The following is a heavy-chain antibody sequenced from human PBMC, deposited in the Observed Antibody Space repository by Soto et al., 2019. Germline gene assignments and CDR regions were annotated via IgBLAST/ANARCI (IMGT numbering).Heavy chain of an antibody. CDR1: GFTFSSYS. V-gene: IGHV3-21*01. Sequence: EVQLVESGGGLVKPGGSLRLSCAASGFTFSSYSMNWVRQAPGKGLEWVSSISSSSSYIYYADSVKGRFTISRDNAKNSLYLQMNSRRAEDTAVYYCAREPRAAAGSGWFDPWGQGTLVTVSS. CDR2: ISSSSSYI. D-gene: IGHD6-13*01. J-gene: IGHJ5*02. CDR3: AREPRAAAGSGWFDP.